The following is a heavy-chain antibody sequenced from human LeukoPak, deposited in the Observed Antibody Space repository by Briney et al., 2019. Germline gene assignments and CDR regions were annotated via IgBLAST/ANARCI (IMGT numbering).Heavy chain of an antibody. J-gene: IGHJ3*02. Sequence: SVKVSCKASGGTFSSYAISWVRQAPGQGLEWMGGIIPIFGTANYAQKFQGRVTITADESTSTAYMELSSLRSEDTAVYYCAREPSGSGWYLAFDIWGQGTMATVSS. V-gene: IGHV1-69*13. CDR3: AREPSGSGWYLAFDI. CDR1: GGTFSSYA. D-gene: IGHD6-19*01. CDR2: IIPIFGTA.